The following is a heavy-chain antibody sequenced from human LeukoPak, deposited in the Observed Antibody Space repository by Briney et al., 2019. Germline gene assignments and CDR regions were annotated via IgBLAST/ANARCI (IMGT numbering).Heavy chain of an antibody. CDR3: AREKIPPNNCFDP. CDR2: ISSSSSYT. V-gene: IGHV3-11*05. Sequence: PGGSLRLSCAASGFTFSDYYMSWIRQAPGKGLEWVSYISSSSSYTNYADSVKGRFTISRDNAKNSLYLQMNSLRAEDTAVYYCAREKIPPNNCFDPGGQGPLVTVSS. CDR1: GFTFSDYY. J-gene: IGHJ5*02.